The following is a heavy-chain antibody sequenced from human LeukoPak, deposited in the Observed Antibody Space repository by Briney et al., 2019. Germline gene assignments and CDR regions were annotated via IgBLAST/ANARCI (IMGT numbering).Heavy chain of an antibody. J-gene: IGHJ4*02. CDR1: GGTFSSYA. D-gene: IGHD3-10*01. CDR3: ARDKLRRITMVDY. CDR2: IIPIFGTA. Sequence: SVKVSCKASGGTFSSYAISWVRQAPGQGLEWMGGIIPIFGTANYAQKFQGRVTITADESTSTAYMELSSLRSEDTAVYYCARDKLRRITMVDYWGQGTLVTVSS. V-gene: IGHV1-69*13.